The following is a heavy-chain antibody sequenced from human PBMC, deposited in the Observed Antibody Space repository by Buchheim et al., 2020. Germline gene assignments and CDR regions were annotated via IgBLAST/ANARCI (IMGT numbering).Heavy chain of an antibody. J-gene: IGHJ5*02. Sequence: QVQLQESGPGLVKPSETLSLTCTVSGGSISSYYWSWIRQPPGKGLEWIGYIYYSGSTNYNPSLKSRVTISVDTSKNQFSLKLSSVTAADTAVYYCARAGFGELLFSGPGFDPWGQGTL. CDR1: GGSISSYY. V-gene: IGHV4-59*08. CDR3: ARAGFGELLFSGPGFDP. CDR2: IYYSGST. D-gene: IGHD3-10*01.